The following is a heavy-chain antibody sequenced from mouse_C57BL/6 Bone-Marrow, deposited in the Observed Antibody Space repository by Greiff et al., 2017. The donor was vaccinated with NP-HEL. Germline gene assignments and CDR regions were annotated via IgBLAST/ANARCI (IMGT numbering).Heavy chain of an antibody. CDR2: IFPGSGST. D-gene: IGHD1-1*01. J-gene: IGHJ2*01. Sequence: VQLQQSGPELVKPGASVKISCKASGYTFTDYYINWVKQRPGQGLEWIGWIFPGSGSTYYNEKFKGKATLTVDKSSSTAYMLLSSLTSEDSAVYFCARSAPTVVATKDYFDYWGQGTTLTVSS. CDR3: ARSAPTVVATKDYFDY. V-gene: IGHV1-75*01. CDR1: GYTFTDYY.